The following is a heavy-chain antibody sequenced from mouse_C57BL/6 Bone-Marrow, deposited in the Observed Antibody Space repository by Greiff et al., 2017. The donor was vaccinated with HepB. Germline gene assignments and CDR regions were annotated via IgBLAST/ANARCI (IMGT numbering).Heavy chain of an antibody. Sequence: VHLQQSGAELVRPGASVTLSCKASGYTFTDYEMHWVKQTPVHGLEWIGAIDPETGGTAYNQKFKGKAILTADKSSSTAYMELRSLTSEDSAVYYCTRRDYDYWFAYWGQGTLVTVSA. CDR3: TRRDYDYWFAY. CDR2: IDPETGGT. J-gene: IGHJ3*01. V-gene: IGHV1-15*01. CDR1: GYTFTDYE. D-gene: IGHD2-4*01.